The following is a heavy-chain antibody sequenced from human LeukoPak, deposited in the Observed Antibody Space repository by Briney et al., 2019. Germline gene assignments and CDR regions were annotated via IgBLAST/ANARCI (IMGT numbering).Heavy chain of an antibody. CDR2: INPNSGGT. CDR3: ARDLVRFSGYYYYYMDI. V-gene: IGHV1-2*02. CDR1: GYTFTGYY. D-gene: IGHD3-3*01. J-gene: IGHJ6*03. Sequence: ASVKVSCKASGYTFTGYYMHWVRQAPGQGLEWMGWINPNSGGTNYAQKFQGRVTMTRDTSISTAYMELSRLRSDDTAVYYCARDLVRFSGYYYYYMDIWGKGATVTVSS.